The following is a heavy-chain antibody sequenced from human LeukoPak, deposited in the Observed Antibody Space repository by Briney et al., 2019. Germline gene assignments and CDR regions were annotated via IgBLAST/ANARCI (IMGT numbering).Heavy chain of an antibody. V-gene: IGHV4-34*01. CDR1: GGSFSGYY. J-gene: IGHJ4*02. CDR3: ARGRGDFWSGYYPDY. D-gene: IGHD3-3*01. CDR2: INHSGST. Sequence: SETLFLTCAVYGGSFSGYYWSWIRQPPGKGLEWIGEINHSGSTNYNPSLKSRVTISVDTSKNQFSLKLSSVTAADTAVYYCARGRGDFWSGYYPDYWGQGTLVTVSS.